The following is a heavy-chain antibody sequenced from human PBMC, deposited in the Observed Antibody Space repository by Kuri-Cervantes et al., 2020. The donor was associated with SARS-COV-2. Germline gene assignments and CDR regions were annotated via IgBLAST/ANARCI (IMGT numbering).Heavy chain of an antibody. D-gene: IGHD1-26*01. Sequence: GEYLKISCAASGFTFNSYSMNWVRQAPGKGLEWVSSISTSSSYIYYADSVKGRFTISRDTAKNSLYLQMNSLRAEDTAVYYCARASLQEYSGSYFHYFDYWGQGTLVTVSS. CDR2: ISTSSSYI. J-gene: IGHJ4*02. CDR1: GFTFNSYS. V-gene: IGHV3-21*01. CDR3: ARASLQEYSGSYFHYFDY.